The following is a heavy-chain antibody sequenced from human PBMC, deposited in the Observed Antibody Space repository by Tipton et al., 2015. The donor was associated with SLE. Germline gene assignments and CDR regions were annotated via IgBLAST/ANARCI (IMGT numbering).Heavy chain of an antibody. CDR2: TYYRSKWYN. CDR1: GDSVSSNSAA. CDR3: AGEQPWGGGFDS. V-gene: IGHV6-1*01. Sequence: GLVKPSQTLSLTCAISGDSVSSNSAAWNWLRQSPSRGLEWLGRTYYRSKWYNDYAQSVTSRIVINADTSKNQVSLQLKYVTPEDTAVYFCAGEQPWGGGFDSWDQGTLVTVSS. J-gene: IGHJ4*02. D-gene: IGHD3-16*01.